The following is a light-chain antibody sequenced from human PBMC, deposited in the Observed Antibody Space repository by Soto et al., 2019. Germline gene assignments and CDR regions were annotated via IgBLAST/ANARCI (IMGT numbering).Light chain of an antibody. CDR3: QQYGSSPLT. J-gene: IGKJ4*01. Sequence: DTVLTQSPGTLSLTSGERATLSCRASQRVSSHSLAWYQQKPGQAPRLLIYGASSRATGIPDRFSGSGSGTDFTLTISRLEPEDFAVYYCQQYGSSPLTFGGGTKVDIK. CDR2: GAS. CDR1: QRVSSHS. V-gene: IGKV3-20*01.